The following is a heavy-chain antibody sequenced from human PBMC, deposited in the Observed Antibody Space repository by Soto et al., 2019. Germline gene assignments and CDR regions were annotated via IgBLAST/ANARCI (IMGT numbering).Heavy chain of an antibody. V-gene: IGHV1-69*06. CDR1: GGTFSSSA. Sequence: QVRLVQSGAEGKKPGSSVKVSCKASGGTFSSSALNWVRQAPGQGLEWMGGIIPMLGTANYAQKFQGRVTITADKSTKTAYMELSSLRSEDTAVYYCTRGVPSTAYFDSWGQGTLDTVTS. D-gene: IGHD3-10*01. CDR3: TRGVPSTAYFDS. J-gene: IGHJ4*02. CDR2: IIPMLGTA.